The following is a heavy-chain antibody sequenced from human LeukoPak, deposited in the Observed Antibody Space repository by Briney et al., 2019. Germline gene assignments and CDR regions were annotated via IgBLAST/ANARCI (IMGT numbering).Heavy chain of an antibody. CDR3: AREEYSYGYGDAFDI. J-gene: IGHJ3*02. V-gene: IGHV4-39*07. CDR1: GGSISSSSYY. Sequence: PSETLSLTCTVSGGSISSSSYYWGWIRQPPGKGLEWIGSIYYSGSTYYNPSLKSRVTISVDTSKNQFSLKLSSVTAADTAVYYCAREEYSYGYGDAFDIWGQGTMVTVSS. D-gene: IGHD5-18*01. CDR2: IYYSGST.